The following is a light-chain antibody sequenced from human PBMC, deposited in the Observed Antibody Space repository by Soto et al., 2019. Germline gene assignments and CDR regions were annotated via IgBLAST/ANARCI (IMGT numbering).Light chain of an antibody. V-gene: IGKV1-6*01. Sequence: IQMTQSPLSLSASVGDRVIITCRASRDIGNDLGWYQQKPGKAPKLLIFAASTLHSGVPSRFSGSGSGTVFTLTISSLHPEDFAVYYCHQYGSSPTWTFGQGTKVEIK. CDR1: RDIGND. J-gene: IGKJ1*01. CDR2: AAS. CDR3: HQYGSSPTWT.